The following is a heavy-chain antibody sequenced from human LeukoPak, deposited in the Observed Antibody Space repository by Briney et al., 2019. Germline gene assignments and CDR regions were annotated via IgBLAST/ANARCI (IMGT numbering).Heavy chain of an antibody. J-gene: IGHJ4*02. CDR1: GGSISSYY. CDR3: ASLTTGTTSSYYFDY. D-gene: IGHD1-1*01. Sequence: SETLSPTCTVSGGSISSYYWGWIRQPPGKGLEWIGYIYYSGSTNYNPSLKSRVTISVDTSKNQFSLKLSSVTAADTAVYYCASLTTGTTSSYYFDYWGQGNRVTVSS. CDR2: IYYSGST. V-gene: IGHV4-59*01.